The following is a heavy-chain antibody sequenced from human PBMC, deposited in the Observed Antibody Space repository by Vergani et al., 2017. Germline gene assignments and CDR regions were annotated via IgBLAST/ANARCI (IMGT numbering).Heavy chain of an antibody. CDR2: ISWNSGSI. CDR1: GFTFDDYA. V-gene: IGHV3-9*01. D-gene: IGHD2-2*01. Sequence: EVQLLESGGGLVQPGRSLRLSCAASGFTFDDYAMHWVRQAPGKGLEWVSGISWNSGSIGYADSVKGRFTISRDNAKNSLYLQMNSLRAEDTALYYCAKERSGYCSSTSCYGPFDYWGQGTLVTVSS. J-gene: IGHJ4*02. CDR3: AKERSGYCSSTSCYGPFDY.